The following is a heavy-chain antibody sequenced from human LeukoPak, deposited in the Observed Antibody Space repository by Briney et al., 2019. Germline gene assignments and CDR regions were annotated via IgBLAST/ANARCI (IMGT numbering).Heavy chain of an antibody. CDR2: MSGGGSSI. Sequence: PGGSLRLSCAASGFTFSNYVMNLVRQAPGKGPEWVSAMSGGGSSIHQAVSVQGRLTIYRENSQNTLYLQMNSLRAEDTAVYYCAKDGYGVLDYWGQGTLVTVSS. CDR1: GFTFSNYV. D-gene: IGHD4-17*01. V-gene: IGHV3-23*01. CDR3: AKDGYGVLDY. J-gene: IGHJ4*02.